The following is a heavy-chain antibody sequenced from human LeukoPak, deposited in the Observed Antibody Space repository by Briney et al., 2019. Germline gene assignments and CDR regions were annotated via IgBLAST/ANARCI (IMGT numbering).Heavy chain of an antibody. CDR1: GFTFSSYA. D-gene: IGHD3-3*01. J-gene: IGHJ6*03. CDR2: VSGGSA. CDR3: AKDRSSRYDFWSGSFSHYYYYYMDV. Sequence: GGSLRLSCAASGFTFSSYAMSWVRQAPGKGLEWVSAVSGGSADYADSVKGRFSISIDNSKNTLYLQMNSLRAEDTAVYYCAKDRSSRYDFWSGSFSHYYYYYMDVWGKGTTVTVSS. V-gene: IGHV3-23*01.